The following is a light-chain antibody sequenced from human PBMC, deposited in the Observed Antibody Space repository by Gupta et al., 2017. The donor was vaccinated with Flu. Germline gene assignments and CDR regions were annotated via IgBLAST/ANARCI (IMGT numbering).Light chain of an antibody. Sequence: EIVLTQSPGTLSLSPGETVTLSCRASQSVNSNFLAWYQQKPGQAPRLLIYGASSRATGIPDRFSGSGSGTDFTLTISSLEPEDFAVYYCQQYESSQYSFGQGTRLDI. J-gene: IGKJ2*03. CDR3: QQYESSQYS. V-gene: IGKV3-20*01. CDR1: QSVNSNF. CDR2: GAS.